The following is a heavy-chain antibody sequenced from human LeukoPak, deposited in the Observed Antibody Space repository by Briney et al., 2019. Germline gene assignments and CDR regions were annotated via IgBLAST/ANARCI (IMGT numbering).Heavy chain of an antibody. CDR3: ASTLIEGCSGCQNPGDY. V-gene: IGHV1-69*06. D-gene: IGHD6-19*01. J-gene: IGHJ4*02. Sequence: GASVKVSCKASGGTFSSYAISWERQAPGQGLEWMGGIIPIFGTANYAQKLQGRVTITADKSTSTAYMELSTLRSEDTAVYYCASTLIEGCSGCQNPGDYWGQGTLVTVSS. CDR1: GGTFSSYA. CDR2: IIPIFGTA.